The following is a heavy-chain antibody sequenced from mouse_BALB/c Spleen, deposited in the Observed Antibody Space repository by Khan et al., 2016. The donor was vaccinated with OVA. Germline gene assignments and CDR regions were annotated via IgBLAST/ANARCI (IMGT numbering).Heavy chain of an antibody. J-gene: IGHJ4*01. CDR3: ARAYYRYDGYYAMDY. CDR1: GFSLSRYN. V-gene: IGHV2-6-4*01. Sequence: VKLMESGPGLVAPSQSLSITCTVSGFSLSRYNLHWVRQPPGKGLEWLGMIWGGGGTDYNSTLKSRLSISKDNSKSQVFFKMNSLQTDDTAMYYCARAYYRYDGYYAMDYWGQGTSVTVSS. CDR2: IWGGGGT. D-gene: IGHD2-14*01.